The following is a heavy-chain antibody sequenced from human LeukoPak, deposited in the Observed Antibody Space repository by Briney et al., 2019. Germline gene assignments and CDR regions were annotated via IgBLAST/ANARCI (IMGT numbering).Heavy chain of an antibody. J-gene: IGHJ3*02. V-gene: IGHV3-23*01. CDR2: ISGNGGST. Sequence: PGGSLRLSCVASGFTFSSYAMNWVRQAPGKGLEWVSGISGNGGSTYYADSVKGRFTISRDNSKNTLYLQMNSLRAEDTAVYYCAKGDTVATKPAFDIWGQGTMVTVSS. D-gene: IGHD5-12*01. CDR1: GFTFSSYA. CDR3: AKGDTVATKPAFDI.